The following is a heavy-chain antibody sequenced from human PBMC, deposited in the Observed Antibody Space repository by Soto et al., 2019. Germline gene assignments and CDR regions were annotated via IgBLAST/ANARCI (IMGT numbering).Heavy chain of an antibody. Sequence: ASVKVSCKASGYTFTSYDINWVRQATGQGLEWMGWMNPNSGNTGYAQKFQGRVTMTRNTSISTAYMELSSLRSEDTAVYYCARACSSTSCFPVHYYYYGMDVWGQGATVTVSS. V-gene: IGHV1-8*01. CDR3: ARACSSTSCFPVHYYYYGMDV. J-gene: IGHJ6*02. CDR1: GYTFTSYD. CDR2: MNPNSGNT. D-gene: IGHD2-2*01.